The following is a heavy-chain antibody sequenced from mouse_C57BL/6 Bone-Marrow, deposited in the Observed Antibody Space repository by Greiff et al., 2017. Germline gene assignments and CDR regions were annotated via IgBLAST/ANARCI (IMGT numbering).Heavy chain of an antibody. Sequence: VRLMESGAELAGPGASVKLSCKASGYTFTSYVLSWVKQRTGRGLEWIGKIYPRSGNTYYNGKFKGKATLTADKSSSTAYMELRSLTSEDAAVYFCARSGGYYGDYWGQGTTLTVSS. CDR1: GYTFTSYV. CDR3: ARSGGYYGDY. CDR2: IYPRSGNT. J-gene: IGHJ2*01. V-gene: IGHV1-81*01. D-gene: IGHD2-3*01.